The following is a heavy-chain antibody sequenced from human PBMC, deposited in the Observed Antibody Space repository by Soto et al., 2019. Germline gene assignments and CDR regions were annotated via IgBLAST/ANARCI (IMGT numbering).Heavy chain of an antibody. J-gene: IGHJ6*02. CDR2: ISYDGSNK. Sequence: QVQLVESGGGVVQPGRSLRLSCAASGFTFSSYGMHWVRQAPGKGLKWVAVISYDGSNKYYADSVKGRFTISRDNSKNTLYLQMNSLRAEDTAVYYCAKDIVAAKIGYYYGMDVWGQGTTVTVSS. CDR1: GFTFSSYG. V-gene: IGHV3-30*18. D-gene: IGHD5-12*01. CDR3: AKDIVAAKIGYYYGMDV.